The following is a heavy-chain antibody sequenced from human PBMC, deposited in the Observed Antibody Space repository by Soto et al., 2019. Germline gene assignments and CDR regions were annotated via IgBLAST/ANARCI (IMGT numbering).Heavy chain of an antibody. V-gene: IGHV3-7*03. CDR2: IKPDEGEK. Sequence: GGSLRLSCTASGFTFSSYWMNWVRQAPGKGPEWVANIKPDEGEKYYVDSVKGRFTISRDNAKNTLYLQMNSLRADDTAVYFCARGLTIAANWFDPWGQGTLVTVYS. J-gene: IGHJ5*02. D-gene: IGHD6-13*01. CDR1: GFTFSSYW. CDR3: ARGLTIAANWFDP.